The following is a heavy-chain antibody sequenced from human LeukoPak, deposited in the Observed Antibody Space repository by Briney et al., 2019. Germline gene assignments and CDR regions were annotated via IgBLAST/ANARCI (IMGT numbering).Heavy chain of an antibody. CDR3: ASGLTWELLGPDAFDI. Sequence: GGSLRLSCAASGFTFSSYSMNWVRQAPGKGLEWVSSISSSSSYIYCADSVKGRFTISRDNAKNSLYLQMNSLRAEDTAVYYCASGLTWELLGPDAFDIWGQGTMVTVSS. D-gene: IGHD1-26*01. V-gene: IGHV3-21*01. CDR1: GFTFSSYS. J-gene: IGHJ3*02. CDR2: ISSSSSYI.